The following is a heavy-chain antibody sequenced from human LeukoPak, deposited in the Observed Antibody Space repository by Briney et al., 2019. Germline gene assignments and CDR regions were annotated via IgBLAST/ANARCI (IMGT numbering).Heavy chain of an antibody. CDR2: MNPNSGNT. Sequence: ASVKVSCKASGYTFTSYDINWVRQATGQGLEWMGCMNPNSGNTGYAQKFQGRVTMTMNTSISTAYRERRSLRSEDTAVYYCARGKLVRSLDYWGQGTLVTVSS. CDR1: GYTFTSYD. CDR3: ARGKLVRSLDY. D-gene: IGHD6-13*01. J-gene: IGHJ4*02. V-gene: IGHV1-8*01.